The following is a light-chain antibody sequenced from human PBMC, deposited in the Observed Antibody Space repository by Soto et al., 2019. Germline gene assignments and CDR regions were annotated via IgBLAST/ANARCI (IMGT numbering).Light chain of an antibody. CDR1: QGIGSS. J-gene: IGKJ5*01. Sequence: DIQLTQSTSLLSASVGDRVTITCRASQGIGSSLAWYHQKAGKAPKLLIHTASTLQSGVPSRFSGSGSGTEFTLTITSLQPEDFATYYCQQRNSYPITFGQGTRLEIK. CDR2: TAS. CDR3: QQRNSYPIT. V-gene: IGKV1-9*01.